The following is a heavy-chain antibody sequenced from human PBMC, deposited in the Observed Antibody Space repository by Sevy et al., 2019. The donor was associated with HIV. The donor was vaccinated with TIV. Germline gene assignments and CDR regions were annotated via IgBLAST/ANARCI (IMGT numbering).Heavy chain of an antibody. J-gene: IGHJ6*02. Sequence: GGSLRLSCAASGFTFSTYAMNWVRQAPGKGLEWVSSISGSGRYTYYADSVGGRFTNSRDSSKNTLYLQMNSLRADDTAVYYCAKGFCSGGSCPRDYYYYGMDVWGQGTTVTVSS. V-gene: IGHV3-23*01. CDR3: AKGFCSGGSCPRDYYYYGMDV. D-gene: IGHD2-15*01. CDR2: ISGSGRYT. CDR1: GFTFSTYA.